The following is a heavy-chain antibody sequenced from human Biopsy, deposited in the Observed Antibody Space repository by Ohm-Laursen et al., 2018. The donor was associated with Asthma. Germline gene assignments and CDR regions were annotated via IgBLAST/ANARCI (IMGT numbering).Heavy chain of an antibody. CDR3: ARGQKSAGDRWFDP. CDR1: GYTFIGCH. J-gene: IGHJ5*02. Sequence: GASVKVSCNASGYTFIGCHIHWMRQAPGQGPEWMGRINPNSGGTNYAQKFQGRVTMTRDTSISTAYMEVSRLRSDDTAVYYCARGQKSAGDRWFDPWGQGTLVTVSS. CDR2: INPNSGGT. V-gene: IGHV1-2*06. D-gene: IGHD6-13*01.